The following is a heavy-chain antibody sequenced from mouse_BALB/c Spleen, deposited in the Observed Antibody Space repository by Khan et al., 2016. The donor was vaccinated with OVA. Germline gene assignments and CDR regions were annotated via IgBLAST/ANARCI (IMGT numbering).Heavy chain of an antibody. V-gene: IGHV2-3*01. J-gene: IGHJ4*01. CDR3: AKWGDGSTYAMDY. CDR1: GFSLTTYG. D-gene: IGHD2-3*01. Sequence: QVQLKQSGPGLVAPSQSLSITCTVSGFSLTTYGVNWIRQPPGKGLEWLGVIWGDGSTNYHSALLSRLSISKDNSKSQVFLKLNSLQTDDTATYYCAKWGDGSTYAMDYWGQGTSVTVSS. CDR2: IWGDGST.